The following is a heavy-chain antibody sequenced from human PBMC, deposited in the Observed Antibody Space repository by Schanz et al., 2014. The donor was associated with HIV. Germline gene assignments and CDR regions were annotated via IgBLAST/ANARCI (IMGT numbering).Heavy chain of an antibody. Sequence: EVQVVESGGGLVQPGRSLRLSCAASGFTFDDYAMHWVRQAPGKGLEWVSGISWSETKIGYADSVKGRFTISRDNAKNTVYLQAKSLRPEDTAVYYCAKDRNHYDSRYRGKGNYYYYYGMDVWGQGTTVTVSS. CDR3: AKDRNHYDSRYRGKGNYYYYYGMDV. D-gene: IGHD3-22*01. V-gene: IGHV3-9*01. CDR2: ISWSETKI. CDR1: GFTFDDYA. J-gene: IGHJ6*02.